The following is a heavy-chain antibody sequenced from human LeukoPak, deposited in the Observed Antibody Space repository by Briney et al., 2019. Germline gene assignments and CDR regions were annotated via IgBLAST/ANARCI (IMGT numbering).Heavy chain of an antibody. CDR1: GFTFSSYG. Sequence: GGSLRLSCAASGFTFSSYGMHWVRQAPGKGLEWVAFIRYDGSDKYYADSVKGRFTISRDNSKNTLYLQMNSLRAEDTAVYYCASLVQLAMVRGVYTYFDYWGQGTLVTVSS. D-gene: IGHD3-10*01. J-gene: IGHJ4*02. V-gene: IGHV3-30*02. CDR2: IRYDGSDK. CDR3: ASLVQLAMVRGVYTYFDY.